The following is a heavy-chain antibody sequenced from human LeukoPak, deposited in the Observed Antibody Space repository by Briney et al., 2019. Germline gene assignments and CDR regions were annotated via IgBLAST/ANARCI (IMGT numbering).Heavy chain of an antibody. CDR2: INPSGGSS. CDR1: GYLFSMHW. D-gene: IGHD3-16*01. Sequence: ASVKVSCKTSGYLFSMHWIHWVRQARGQGLEWMGRINPSGGSSTYPQKLQGRLSMTADVTTDSLYMELSGVACEDRGYYFCARDVSRRGIVAAGLLPLIPYHAFHMDVWGTGTSVTVSS. V-gene: IGHV1-46*01. J-gene: IGHJ6*03. CDR3: ARDVSRRGIVAAGLLPLIPYHAFHMDV.